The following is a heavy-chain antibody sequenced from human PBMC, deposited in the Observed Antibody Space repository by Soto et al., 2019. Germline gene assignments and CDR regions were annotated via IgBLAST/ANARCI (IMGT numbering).Heavy chain of an antibody. J-gene: IGHJ3*01. V-gene: IGHV6-1*01. D-gene: IGHD3-10*01. CDR3: ARGNAIEV. CDR2: TYYRSKWFH. CDR1: GDSVSSDITS. Sequence: QGQLQQSGPGLVKPSQTLSLTCAISGDSVSSDITSWNWIRQSPSRGLEWLGRTYYRSKWFHDYAASVKSRITINPDTSKNQFSLELNSMTPEDTAVYYCARGNAIEVWGQGTVVTVSS.